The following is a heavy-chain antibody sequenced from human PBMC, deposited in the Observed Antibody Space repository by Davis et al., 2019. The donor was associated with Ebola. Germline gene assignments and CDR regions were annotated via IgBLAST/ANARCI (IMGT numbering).Heavy chain of an antibody. J-gene: IGHJ5*02. Sequence: ESLKISCAVSGFIVSSNYMSWVRQAPGKGPEWVSVIYSGVGGTTFYAEAVKGRFTISRDNSKNTLFLDMKSLGAEDTAVYYGARETPARGFDPWGQGTLVTVSS. V-gene: IGHV3-53*01. D-gene: IGHD6-6*01. CDR2: IYSGVGGTT. CDR1: GFIVSSNY. CDR3: ARETPARGFDP.